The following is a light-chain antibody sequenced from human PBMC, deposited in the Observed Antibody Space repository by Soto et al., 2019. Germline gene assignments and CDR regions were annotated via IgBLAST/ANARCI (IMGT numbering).Light chain of an antibody. CDR1: QSISSY. CDR2: AAS. J-gene: IGKJ1*01. CDR3: QLSYSTPRT. Sequence: DIQMTQSPSSLSASVGDRVTITCRASQSISSYLNWYQQKPGKAPKLLIYAASSLQSGVPSRFSGSGSGTDFTLTISSLQREDFATYYCQLSYSTPRTFGQGTKVEIK. V-gene: IGKV1-39*01.